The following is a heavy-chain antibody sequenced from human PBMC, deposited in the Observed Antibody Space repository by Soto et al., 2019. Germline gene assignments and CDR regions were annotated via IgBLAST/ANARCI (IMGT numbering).Heavy chain of an antibody. V-gene: IGHV1-69*02. CDR3: AGTEIVGAASGKFDY. J-gene: IGHJ4*02. D-gene: IGHD1-26*01. CDR2: IIPILGIA. Sequence: QVQLVQSGAEVKKPGSSVKVSCKASGGTFSSYTISWVRQAPGQGLEWMGRIIPILGIANYAQKFQGRVTITADKSTSTAYMELSSLRSEDTAVYYCAGTEIVGAASGKFDYWGQGTLVTVSP. CDR1: GGTFSSYT.